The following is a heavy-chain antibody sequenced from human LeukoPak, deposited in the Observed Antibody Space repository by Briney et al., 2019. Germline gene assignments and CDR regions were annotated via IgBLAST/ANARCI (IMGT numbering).Heavy chain of an antibody. CDR1: GYSFTSYW. CDR3: ARRCSGDRSSYYYGMDV. D-gene: IGHD2-15*01. CDR2: IYPGDSDT. J-gene: IGHJ6*02. Sequence: GESLKISCKGSGYSFTSYWIGWVRQMPGKGLEWMGIIYPGDSDTRYSPSFQGQVTISADKSISTAYLQWSSLKASDTAMYYCARRCSGDRSSYYYGMDVWGQGTTVTVSS. V-gene: IGHV5-51*01.